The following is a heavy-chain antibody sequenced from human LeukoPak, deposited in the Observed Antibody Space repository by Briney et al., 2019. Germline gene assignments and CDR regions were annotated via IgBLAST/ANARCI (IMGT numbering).Heavy chain of an antibody. CDR2: ISWNSGYI. CDR3: AKVRGTYSSGYFFDY. CDR1: GFNFDNYA. J-gene: IGHJ4*02. V-gene: IGHV3-9*01. Sequence: GGSLRLSCAASGFNFDNYAMHWVRQAPGKGLEWLSIISWNSGYIGYADSVKGRFTISRDNAKTSLDLQMNSLRAEDTAFYYCAKVRGTYSSGYFFDYWGQGTLVTVSS. D-gene: IGHD6-19*01.